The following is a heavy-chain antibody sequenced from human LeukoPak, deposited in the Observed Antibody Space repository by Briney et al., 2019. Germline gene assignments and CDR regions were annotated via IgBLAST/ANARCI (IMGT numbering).Heavy chain of an antibody. CDR2: ISSSSSTI. CDR1: GFTFSSYS. J-gene: IGHJ5*02. Sequence: GGSLRLSCAASGFTFSSYSMNWVRQAPGKGLEWVSYISSSSSTIYYADSVKGRFTISRDNAKNSLYLQMNSLRDEDTAVYYCARDKFYSSGWPGDHWGQGTLVTVSS. V-gene: IGHV3-48*02. D-gene: IGHD6-19*01. CDR3: ARDKFYSSGWPGDH.